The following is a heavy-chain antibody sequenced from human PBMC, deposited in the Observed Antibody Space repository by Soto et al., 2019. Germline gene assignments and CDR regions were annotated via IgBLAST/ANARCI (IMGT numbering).Heavy chain of an antibody. J-gene: IGHJ4*02. V-gene: IGHV4-31*03. CDR2: IYYSGST. D-gene: IGHD3-22*01. CDR1: GGSISSGGYY. Sequence: QVQLQESGPGLVKPSQTLSLTCTVSGGSISSGGYYWSWIRQHPGKGLEWIGYIYYSGSTYYNPSRKSRVTISVDTSKNQFSLKLSSVTAADTAVYYCARGGRGWSPYYYDSSGYYNFDYWGQGTLVTVSS. CDR3: ARGGRGWSPYYYDSSGYYNFDY.